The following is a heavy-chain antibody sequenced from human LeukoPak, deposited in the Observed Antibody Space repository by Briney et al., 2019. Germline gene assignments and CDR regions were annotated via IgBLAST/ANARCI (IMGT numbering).Heavy chain of an antibody. D-gene: IGHD3-22*01. Sequence: GGSLRLSCAASGFTFSSYSMNWVRQAPGKGLEWVSYISSSSSTIYYADSVKGRFTISRDNAKNSLYLQMNSLGAEDTAVYYCARDRYLYYYDSSGYLDYWGQGTLVTVSS. CDR3: ARDRYLYYYDSSGYLDY. V-gene: IGHV3-48*01. CDR1: GFTFSSYS. J-gene: IGHJ4*02. CDR2: ISSSSSTI.